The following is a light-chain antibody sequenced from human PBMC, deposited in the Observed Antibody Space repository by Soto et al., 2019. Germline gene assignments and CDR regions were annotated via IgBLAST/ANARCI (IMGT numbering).Light chain of an antibody. Sequence: EIVLTQSPGTLSLSPRERATLSCRASQSVSSSYLAWYQQKPGQAPRLLIYGASSRATGIPDRFSGSGSGTDFTFTISRLEPEDFAVYYCQQYGSSPRTFGQGTKVDIK. J-gene: IGKJ1*01. CDR2: GAS. CDR1: QSVSSSY. V-gene: IGKV3-20*01. CDR3: QQYGSSPRT.